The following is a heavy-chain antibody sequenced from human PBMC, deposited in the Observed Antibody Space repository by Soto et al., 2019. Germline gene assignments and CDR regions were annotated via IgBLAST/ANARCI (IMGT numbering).Heavy chain of an antibody. J-gene: IGHJ6*02. CDR2: IYYSGST. D-gene: IGHD3-10*01. V-gene: IGHV4-61*01. CDR1: GGSVSSGSYY. CDR3: ARARDYYGSGSYYKSYGMDV. Sequence: QVQLQESGPGLVKPSETLSLTCTVSGGSVSSGSYYWSWIRQPPGKGLEWIGYIYYSGSTNYNPSLKSRVTISVDTSKNQFSLKLSSVTAADTAVYYCARARDYYGSGSYYKSYGMDVWGQGTTVTVSS.